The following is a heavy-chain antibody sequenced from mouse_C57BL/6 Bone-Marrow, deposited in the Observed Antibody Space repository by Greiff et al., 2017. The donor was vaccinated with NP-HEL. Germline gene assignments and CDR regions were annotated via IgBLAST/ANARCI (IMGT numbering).Heavy chain of an antibody. CDR1: GYTFTSYW. Sequence: QVQLQQPGAELVKPGASVKMSCKASGYTFTSYWITWVKQRPGQGLEWIGDIYPGSGSTNYNEKFKSKATLTVDTSSSTAYMQLSSLTSEDSAVYYCARHYYYGSTSYWYFDVWGTGTTVTVSS. D-gene: IGHD1-1*01. J-gene: IGHJ1*03. V-gene: IGHV1-55*01. CDR2: IYPGSGST. CDR3: ARHYYYGSTSYWYFDV.